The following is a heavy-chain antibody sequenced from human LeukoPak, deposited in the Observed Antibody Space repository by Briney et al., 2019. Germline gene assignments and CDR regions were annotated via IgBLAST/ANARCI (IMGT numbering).Heavy chain of an antibody. CDR2: IYSGGGT. CDR1: GFTFSTNY. Sequence: GGTLRLSCAASGFTFSTNYMSWVRQAPGKRLEWVSLIYSGGGTYYADSVKGRFTISRDNSRNTLSLQMNSLRVDDTAVYYCARGFRSVTTWGYFDYWGQGALVTVSS. J-gene: IGHJ4*02. CDR3: ARGFRSVTTWGYFDY. D-gene: IGHD4-17*01. V-gene: IGHV3-66*01.